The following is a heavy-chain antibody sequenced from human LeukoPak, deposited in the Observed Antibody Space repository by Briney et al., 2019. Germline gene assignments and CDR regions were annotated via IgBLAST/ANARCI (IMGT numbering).Heavy chain of an antibody. Sequence: GGSLRLSCAASGFTFSSYAMSWVRQAPGKGLEWVSGISGSGGNTYYADSVKGRFTLSRDISKNTLYLQMNSLRVEDTAVYYCAKDLGYSSGWWGQGTLVTVSS. V-gene: IGHV3-23*01. J-gene: IGHJ4*02. CDR3: AKDLGYSSGW. D-gene: IGHD6-19*01. CDR1: GFTFSSYA. CDR2: ISGSGGNT.